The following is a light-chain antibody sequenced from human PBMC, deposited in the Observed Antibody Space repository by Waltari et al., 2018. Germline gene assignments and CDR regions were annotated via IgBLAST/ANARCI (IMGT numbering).Light chain of an antibody. Sequence: DIVMTQSPDSLAVSLGERATINCKSSQSVLYSSNNKNYLALYQQKPGQPPKMLIYWASTRGSGVPDRFSGSGSGTDFTLTISSLQAEDVAVYYCQQYYSTLLTFGGGTKVEIK. V-gene: IGKV4-1*01. CDR1: QSVLYSSNNKNY. J-gene: IGKJ4*01. CDR2: WAS. CDR3: QQYYSTLLT.